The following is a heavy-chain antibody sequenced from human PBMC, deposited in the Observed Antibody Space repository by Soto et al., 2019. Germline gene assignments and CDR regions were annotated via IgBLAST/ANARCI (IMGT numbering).Heavy chain of an antibody. J-gene: IGHJ6*02. Sequence: GGSLRLSCAASGFTFSSYAMSWVRQAPGKGLEWVSAISGSGGSTYYADSVKGRFTISRDNSKNTLYLQMNSLRAEDTAVYYCANWGPYDYRNYDVPSHYYYGMDVWGQGTTVTVSS. V-gene: IGHV3-23*01. D-gene: IGHD4-4*01. CDR3: ANWGPYDYRNYDVPSHYYYGMDV. CDR1: GFTFSSYA. CDR2: ISGSGGST.